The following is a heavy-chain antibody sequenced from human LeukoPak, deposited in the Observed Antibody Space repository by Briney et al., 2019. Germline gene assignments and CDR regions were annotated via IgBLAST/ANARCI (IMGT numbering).Heavy chain of an antibody. CDR2: INSDGSST. D-gene: IGHD3-16*01. CDR1: GFTFTGYW. CDR3: ARGGVPAAFDF. Sequence: PGGSLRLSCAASGFTFTGYWMHWVRQAPGKGLVWVSRINSDGSSTNYADSVKGRFTISRDNAKNTLFLQMNSLRAEDTAVYYCARGGVPAAFDFWGQGTMVTVSS. V-gene: IGHV3-74*01. J-gene: IGHJ3*01.